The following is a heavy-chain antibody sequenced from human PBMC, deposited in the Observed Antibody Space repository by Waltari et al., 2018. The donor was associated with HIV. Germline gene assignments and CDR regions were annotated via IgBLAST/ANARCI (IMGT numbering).Heavy chain of an antibody. Sequence: QVQLVQSGAEVRKPGPSVKVSCKPAGYTFTTYDINRLRQAPGQGLEWMGWINPNIGNTGYAQKFQGRVTMTRDTSRSTAYMELTSLTSEDTAVYHCSRGRGYSYGYSDLWGQGTLVTVSS. V-gene: IGHV1-8*01. D-gene: IGHD5-18*01. CDR2: INPNIGNT. CDR3: SRGRGYSYGYSDL. J-gene: IGHJ4*02. CDR1: GYTFTTYD.